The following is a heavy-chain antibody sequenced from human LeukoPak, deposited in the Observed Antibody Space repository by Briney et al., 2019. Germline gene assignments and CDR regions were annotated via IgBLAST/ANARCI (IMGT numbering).Heavy chain of an antibody. J-gene: IGHJ4*02. Sequence: GGSLRLSCAASGFTVSSNYMSWVRQAPGKGLEWVSVIYSGGSTYYADSVKGRFTISRDNSKNTLYLQMNSLRAEDTAVYYCAKARTVVPAAIDYWGQGTLVTVSS. V-gene: IGHV3-53*01. CDR1: GFTVSSNY. CDR2: IYSGGST. D-gene: IGHD2-2*02. CDR3: AKARTVVPAAIDY.